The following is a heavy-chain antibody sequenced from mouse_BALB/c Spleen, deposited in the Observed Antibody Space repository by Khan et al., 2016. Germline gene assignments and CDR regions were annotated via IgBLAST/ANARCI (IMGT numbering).Heavy chain of an antibody. CDR2: ILPGSDST. CDR3: ASAWYSIAY. J-gene: IGHJ4*01. Sequence: QVQLQQSGAELMKPGASVKISCKATGYTFSNYWIEWVKQRPGHGLEWIGEILPGSDSTNYNEKFKGKATFTADTSSNTAYMQLSSMTSEDTAVYYSASAWYSIAYWGQGTSVTVSS. CDR1: GYTFSNYW. V-gene: IGHV1-9*01.